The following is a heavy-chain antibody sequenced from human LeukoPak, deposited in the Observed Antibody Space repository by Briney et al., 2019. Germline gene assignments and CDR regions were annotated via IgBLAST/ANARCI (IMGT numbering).Heavy chain of an antibody. CDR1: GYTFTSYG. Sequence: ASVKVSCKASGYTFTSYGISWVRQAPGQGLEWMGWISAYNGNTNYAQKLQGRVTMTTDTSTSTAYMELRSLRSDDTAVYYCARDRYSSGWLEYYYMDVWGEGTTVTVSS. V-gene: IGHV1-18*01. CDR3: ARDRYSSGWLEYYYMDV. J-gene: IGHJ6*03. CDR2: ISAYNGNT. D-gene: IGHD6-19*01.